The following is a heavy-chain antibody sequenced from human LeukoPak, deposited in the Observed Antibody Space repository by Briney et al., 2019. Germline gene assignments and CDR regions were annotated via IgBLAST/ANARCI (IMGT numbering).Heavy chain of an antibody. D-gene: IGHD3-9*01. J-gene: IGHJ4*02. V-gene: IGHV3-30*04. CDR2: ISYDGSNK. CDR1: GFTFSSYA. CDR3: ARGAKLRYFDWLLFLGNY. Sequence: GGSLRLSCAASGFTFSSYAMHWVRQAPGKGLEWVAVISYDGSNKYYADSVKGRFTISRDNSKNTLYLQMNSLRAEDTAVYYCARGAKLRYFDWLLFLGNYWGQGTLVTVSS.